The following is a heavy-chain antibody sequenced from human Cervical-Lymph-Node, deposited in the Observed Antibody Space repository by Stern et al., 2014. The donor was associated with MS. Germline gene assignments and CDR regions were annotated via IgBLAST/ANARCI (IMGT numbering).Heavy chain of an antibody. V-gene: IGHV4-4*02. D-gene: IGHD2-2*01. Sequence: QVQLQESGPGLVKPSGTLSLTCAVSGGSISSDNWWSWVRQPPGKGLEGIGEVYHSGSATYNPSLKSRVPMSVDKSKNQFSLRLTSVTAADTAVYYCARDFEFQLQCDWGQGALVTVSS. CDR1: GGSISSDNW. CDR3: ARDFEFQLQCD. CDR2: VYHSGSA. J-gene: IGHJ4*02.